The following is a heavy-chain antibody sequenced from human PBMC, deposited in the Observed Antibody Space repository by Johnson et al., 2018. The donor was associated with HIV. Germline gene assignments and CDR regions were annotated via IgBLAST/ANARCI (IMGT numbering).Heavy chain of an antibody. Sequence: VQLLESGGGVVQPGRSLRLSCAASGFTFSSYGMHWVRQAPGKGLEWVSAISGSGGSTYYADSVKGRFTISRDNSKNTLYLQMNSLRAEDTAVYYCARPLGGAFDIWGQGTMVTVSS. CDR2: ISGSGGST. D-gene: IGHD3-10*01. CDR1: GFTFSSYG. V-gene: IGHV3-23*01. CDR3: ARPLGGAFDI. J-gene: IGHJ3*02.